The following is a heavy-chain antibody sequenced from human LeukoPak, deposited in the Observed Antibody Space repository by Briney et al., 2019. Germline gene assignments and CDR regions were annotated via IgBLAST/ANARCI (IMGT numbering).Heavy chain of an antibody. Sequence: GGSLRLSCAASGFTFSDYWMTWVRQAPGKGLEWVANINEDGSRWMYADSLRDRFTISRDNAKNSLYLQMDSLRAEDTAVYYCATSMVVAAFDYWGQGTLVTVSS. J-gene: IGHJ4*02. CDR1: GFTFSDYW. CDR3: ATSMVVAAFDY. D-gene: IGHD2-15*01. CDR2: INEDGSRW. V-gene: IGHV3-7*01.